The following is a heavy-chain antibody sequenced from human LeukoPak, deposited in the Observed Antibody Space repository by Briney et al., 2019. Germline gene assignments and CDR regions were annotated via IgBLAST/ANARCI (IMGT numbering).Heavy chain of an antibody. Sequence: GASVKVSCKAPGGTFSTYAISWVRQAPGQGLEWMGRIIPFVDITNYAQKFQGRVTIAADKSTNTAYLELSSLRSEDTALYFCARDSGYCSTANCYKPADYWGQGTLVTVSS. CDR2: IIPFVDIT. D-gene: IGHD2-2*03. J-gene: IGHJ4*02. CDR3: ARDSGYCSTANCYKPADY. CDR1: GGTFSTYA. V-gene: IGHV1-69*04.